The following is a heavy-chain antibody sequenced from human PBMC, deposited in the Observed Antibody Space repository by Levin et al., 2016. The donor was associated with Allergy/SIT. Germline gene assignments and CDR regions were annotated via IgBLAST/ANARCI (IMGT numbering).Heavy chain of an antibody. V-gene: IGHV1-46*01. CDR3: ARDGLFRGYKYGHNYYYYMDV. D-gene: IGHD5-18*01. J-gene: IGHJ6*03. CDR2: INPSDGTT. Sequence: WVRQAPGQGLEWMGIINPSDGTTDYAQKFQGRVTMTRDTSTSTVYMEVSSLRSEDTAVYYCARDGLFRGYKYGHNYYYYMDVWGKGTTVTVSS.